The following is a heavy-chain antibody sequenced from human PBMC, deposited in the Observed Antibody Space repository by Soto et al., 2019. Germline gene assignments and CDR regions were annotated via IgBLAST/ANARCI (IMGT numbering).Heavy chain of an antibody. V-gene: IGHV1-46*01. CDR1: GYTFTSYY. CDR3: VREDGYNYLNY. CDR2: INPSGGST. D-gene: IGHD5-12*01. J-gene: IGHJ4*02. Sequence: QVQLVQSGAEVKKPGASVKISCKASGYTFTSYYMHWVRQAPGQGLEWMGIINPSGGSTSYPQKFQAGVTMTSDTSTSTVYMELSSLRSEDTAVYYCVREDGYNYLNYWGQGTLVTVSS.